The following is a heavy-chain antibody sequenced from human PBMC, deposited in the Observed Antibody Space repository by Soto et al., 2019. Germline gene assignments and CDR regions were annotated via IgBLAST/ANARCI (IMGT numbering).Heavy chain of an antibody. CDR1: GGTFSSSP. CDR3: ARVFSSAWYEAFDI. J-gene: IGHJ3*02. V-gene: IGHV1-69*18. Sequence: QVQLVQSGAEVKKPGSSVKVSCKASGGTFSSSPFSWVRQAPGQGLAWMGTIIPIFGSTNYAPRFQGRITISAAASTGTVYMELTSLRSDDTAVYYCARVFSSAWYEAFDIWGQGTLVTVSS. D-gene: IGHD6-19*01. CDR2: IIPIFGST.